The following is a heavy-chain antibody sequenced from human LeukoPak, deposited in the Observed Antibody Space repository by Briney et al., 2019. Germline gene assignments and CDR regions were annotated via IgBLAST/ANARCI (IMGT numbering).Heavy chain of an antibody. CDR3: ARLVYGDYDLYYYYYYMDV. CDR1: GGSISSSSYY. D-gene: IGHD4-17*01. V-gene: IGHV4-39*01. Sequence: SETLSLTCTVSGGSISSSSYYWGWNRQPPGQGLEWIGSIYYSGSTYYNPSLKSRVTISVDTSKNQFSLKLSSVTAADTAVYYCARLVYGDYDLYYYYYYMDVWGKGTTVTVSS. J-gene: IGHJ6*03. CDR2: IYYSGST.